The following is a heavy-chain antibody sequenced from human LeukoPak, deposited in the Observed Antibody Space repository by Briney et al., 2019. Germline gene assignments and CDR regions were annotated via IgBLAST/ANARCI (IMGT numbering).Heavy chain of an antibody. CDR1: GGSISSGSYY. CDR2: IYTSGST. V-gene: IGHV4-61*02. CDR3: ARGYSSSWHGDWFDP. J-gene: IGHJ5*02. D-gene: IGHD6-13*01. Sequence: PSETLSLTCTVSGGSISSGSYYWSWIRQPAGKGLEWIGRIYTSGSTNYNPSLKSRVTISVDTSKTQCSLKLSSVTAADTAVYYCARGYSSSWHGDWFDPWGQGTLVTVSS.